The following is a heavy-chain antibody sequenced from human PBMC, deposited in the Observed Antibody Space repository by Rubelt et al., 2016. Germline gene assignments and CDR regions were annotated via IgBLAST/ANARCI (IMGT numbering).Heavy chain of an antibody. J-gene: IGHJ4*02. Sequence: QVQLVQSGAEVKKPGASVKVSCKASGYTFTSYGISWVRQAPGQGLEWMGWISAYNGNTNYAQKLQGRVTMTTDTSTSTAYMELRSLRSDDTAVYYLAGDGAFPLGSGFEKRSDYWGQGTLVTVSS. D-gene: IGHD3-10*01. CDR1: GYTFTSYG. CDR3: AGDGAFPLGSGFEKRSDY. V-gene: IGHV1-18*01. CDR2: ISAYNGNT.